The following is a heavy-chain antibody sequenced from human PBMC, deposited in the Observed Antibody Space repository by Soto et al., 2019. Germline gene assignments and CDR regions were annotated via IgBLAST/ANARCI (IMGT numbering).Heavy chain of an antibody. CDR1: GGSFSGYY. Sequence: SETLSLTCAVYGGSFSGYYWSWIRQPPGKGLEWIGEIYHSGSTNYNPSLKSRVTISVDKSKNQFSLKLSPVTAADTAVYYCARDLSGGTYGSGSYYNYFDYWGQGTLVTVSS. D-gene: IGHD3-10*01. V-gene: IGHV4-34*01. CDR2: IYHSGST. J-gene: IGHJ4*02. CDR3: ARDLSGGTYGSGSYYNYFDY.